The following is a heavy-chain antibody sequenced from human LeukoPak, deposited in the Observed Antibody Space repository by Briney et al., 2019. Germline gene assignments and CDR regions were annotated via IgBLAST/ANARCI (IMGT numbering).Heavy chain of an antibody. Sequence: ASVKVSCKASGYTFTGYYLHWVRQAPGQGLEWVGWINPQSGGRNYAQRFQERVTMTRETSRSTAYMDPTGLTSDGTAVYYCVRPHNGRYWGSWFDYWGQGTLVTVSS. V-gene: IGHV1-2*02. J-gene: IGHJ5*01. CDR3: VRPHNGRYWGSWFDY. CDR1: GYTFTGYY. CDR2: INPQSGGR. D-gene: IGHD1-26*01.